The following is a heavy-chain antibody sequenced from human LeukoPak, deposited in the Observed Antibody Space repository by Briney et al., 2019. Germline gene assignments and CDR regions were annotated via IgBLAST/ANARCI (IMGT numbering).Heavy chain of an antibody. CDR3: AGGSVYGYSDY. CDR2: INHSGST. V-gene: IGHV4-34*01. Sequence: SETLSLTCAVYGGSFSGYYWSWIRQPPGKGLEWIGEINHSGSTNYNPSLKSRVTISVDTSKNQFSLKLSSVTAADTAVYYCAGGSVYGYSDYWGQGTLVTVSS. CDR1: GGSFSGYY. J-gene: IGHJ4*02. D-gene: IGHD3-10*01.